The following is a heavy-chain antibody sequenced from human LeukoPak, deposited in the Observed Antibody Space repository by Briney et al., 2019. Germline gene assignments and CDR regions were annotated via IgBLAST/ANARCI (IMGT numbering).Heavy chain of an antibody. CDR1: GFTFSSYD. D-gene: IGHD6-19*01. CDR2: IVTAGGT. CDR3: ARVRSDSNGWYHVLD. V-gene: IGHV3-13*01. Sequence: GGSLRLSCAASGFTFSSYDMHWVRQGTGKSLEWVSAIVTAGGTYYAGSVKGRFTISRENAKNSLYLQMNSLTAGDTAVYYCARVRSDSNGWYHVLDWGQGTLVTVSS. J-gene: IGHJ4*02.